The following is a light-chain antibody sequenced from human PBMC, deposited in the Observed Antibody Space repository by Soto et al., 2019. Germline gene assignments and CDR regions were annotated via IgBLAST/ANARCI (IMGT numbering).Light chain of an antibody. CDR1: QSVSSSY. CDR2: GAS. V-gene: IGKV3-20*01. CDR3: HQYGSSPPT. J-gene: IGKJ5*01. Sequence: EIVLTQSPGTLSLSPGERATLSCRASQSVSSSYLAWYQQKPGQAPRLLIYGASSRATGIPDRFSGSGSGTDFTLTISRLEPEVFAVYYCHQYGSSPPTFGQGTRLEIK.